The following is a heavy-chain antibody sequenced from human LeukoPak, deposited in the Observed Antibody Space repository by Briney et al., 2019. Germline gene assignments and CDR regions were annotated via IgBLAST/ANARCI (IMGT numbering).Heavy chain of an antibody. CDR2: NHNSGRT. J-gene: IGHJ4*02. Sequence: SETLSLTCSVSGGSVSSYYWSWIRQSPGKGLEWIGYNHNSGRTNYNPSLKSRVTGFVDTSNNQVSLRLSSVTAADTAVYYCARHGTISSESYFDYWGQGALVTVSS. CDR1: GGSVSSYY. D-gene: IGHD1-14*01. V-gene: IGHV4-59*08. CDR3: ARHGTISSESYFDY.